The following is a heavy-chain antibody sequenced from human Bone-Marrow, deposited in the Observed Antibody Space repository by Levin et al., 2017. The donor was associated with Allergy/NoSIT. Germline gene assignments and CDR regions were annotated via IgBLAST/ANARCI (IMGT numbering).Heavy chain of an antibody. CDR1: GFTFSSYA. Sequence: GESLKISCAASGFTFSSYAMSWVRQAPGKGLEWVSAISGSGGSTYYADSVKGRFTISRDNSKNTLYLQMNSLRAEDTAVYYCAKDVLRVRGVMGYYYYYYGMDVWGQGTTVTVSS. D-gene: IGHD3-10*01. CDR3: AKDVLRVRGVMGYYYYYYGMDV. CDR2: ISGSGGST. V-gene: IGHV3-23*01. J-gene: IGHJ6*02.